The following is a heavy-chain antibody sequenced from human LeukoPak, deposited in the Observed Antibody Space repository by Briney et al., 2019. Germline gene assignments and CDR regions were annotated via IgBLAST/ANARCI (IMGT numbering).Heavy chain of an antibody. CDR1: GGSISSYY. Sequence: PSETLSLTCTVSGGSISSYYWSWIRQPAGKGLEWIGRIYTSGSTNYNPSLKSRVTMSVDTSKSQFSLKLSSVTAADTAVYYCARSGDGYNFGDYFDYWGQGTLATVSS. CDR2: IYTSGST. J-gene: IGHJ4*02. CDR3: ARSGDGYNFGDYFDY. D-gene: IGHD5-24*01. V-gene: IGHV4-4*07.